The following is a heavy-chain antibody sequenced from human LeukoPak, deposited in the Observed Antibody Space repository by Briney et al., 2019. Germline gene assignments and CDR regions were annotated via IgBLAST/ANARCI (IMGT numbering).Heavy chain of an antibody. J-gene: IGHJ3*01. CDR3: TTEVRLGESF. CDR2: IKSKTDGGTT. D-gene: IGHD3-16*01. Sequence: GGSLRLSCAASGFTVSSNYMSWVRQAPGKGLEWVGRIKSKTDGGTTDYAAPVKGRFTISRDDSKNTLYLQMNSLKTEDTAVYYCTTEVRLGESFWGQGTMVTVSS. V-gene: IGHV3-15*01. CDR1: GFTVSSNY.